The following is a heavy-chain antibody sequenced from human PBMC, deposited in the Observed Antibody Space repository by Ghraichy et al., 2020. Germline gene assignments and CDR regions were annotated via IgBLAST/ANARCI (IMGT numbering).Heavy chain of an antibody. V-gene: IGHV3-30-3*01. CDR2: ISYDGSNK. CDR1: GFTFSSYA. CDR3: ARDSYSGSSLYNWFDP. Sequence: GGSLRLSCAASGFTFSSYAMHWVRQAPGKGLEWVAVISYDGSNKYYADSVKGRFTISRDNSKNTLYLQMNSLRAEDTAVYYCARDSYSGSSLYNWFDPWGQGTLVTVSS. D-gene: IGHD1-26*01. J-gene: IGHJ5*02.